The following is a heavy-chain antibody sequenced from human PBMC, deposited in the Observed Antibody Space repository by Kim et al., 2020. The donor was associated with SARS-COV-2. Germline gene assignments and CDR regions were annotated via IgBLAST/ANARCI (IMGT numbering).Heavy chain of an antibody. CDR3: ARGRGSGWYYLDS. V-gene: IGHV3-64*01. D-gene: IGHD6-19*01. J-gene: IGHJ4*02. CDR1: GFTFRDYA. CDR2: INSNGGST. Sequence: GGSLRLSCGASGFTFRDYAMYWVRQAPGKGLEYVSLINSNGGSTYYANSVKGRFTISRDNSKNALYLQVGSLRQEDTAVYYCARGRGSGWYYLDSWGQGTLVTVSS.